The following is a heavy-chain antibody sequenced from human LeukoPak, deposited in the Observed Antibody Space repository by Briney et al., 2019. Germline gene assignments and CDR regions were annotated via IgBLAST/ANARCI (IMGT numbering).Heavy chain of an antibody. CDR2: XXHSGXT. J-gene: IGHJ3*02. V-gene: IGHV4-38-2*02. D-gene: IGHD3-9*01. CDR3: ARDPLQTYYDILTGYYRPRAFDI. Sequence: VSGYSISXXXXXXGXRXPPGXXLXXXXTXXHSGXTFYNPSLRSRVTISVDTSKNQFSLKLSSVTAADTAVYYCARDPLQTYYDILTGYYRPRAFDIWGQGTMVTVSS. CDR1: GYSISXXXX.